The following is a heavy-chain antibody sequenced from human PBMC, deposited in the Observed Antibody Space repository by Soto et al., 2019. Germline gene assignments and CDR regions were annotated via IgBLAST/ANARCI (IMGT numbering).Heavy chain of an antibody. J-gene: IGHJ6*02. Sequence: SETLSLTCAVYGGSFSGYYWSWIRQPPGKGLEWIGEINHSGSTNYNPPLKSRVTISVDTSKNQFSLKLSSVTAADTAVYYCARDGYSGYDKVYYYGMDVWGQGTTVTVSS. CDR1: GGSFSGYY. D-gene: IGHD5-12*01. CDR2: INHSGST. CDR3: ARDGYSGYDKVYYYGMDV. V-gene: IGHV4-34*01.